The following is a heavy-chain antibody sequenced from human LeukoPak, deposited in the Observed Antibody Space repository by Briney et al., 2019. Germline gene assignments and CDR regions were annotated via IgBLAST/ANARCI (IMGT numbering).Heavy chain of an antibody. V-gene: IGHV3-23*01. Sequence: GGTLRLSCAASGFTFSSYGMSWVRQAPGKGLEWVSAISGSGGSTYYADSVKGRFTISRDNSKNTLYLQMNSLRAEDTAVYYCARGLGGSQYYFDYWGQGTLVTVSS. CDR1: GFTFSSYG. J-gene: IGHJ4*02. D-gene: IGHD1-26*01. CDR2: ISGSGGST. CDR3: ARGLGGSQYYFDY.